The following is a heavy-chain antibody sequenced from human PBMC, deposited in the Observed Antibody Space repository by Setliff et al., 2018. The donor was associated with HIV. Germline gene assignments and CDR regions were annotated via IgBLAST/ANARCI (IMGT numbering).Heavy chain of an antibody. CDR1: GYTFPDYA. D-gene: IGHD4-17*01. Sequence: GASVKVSCKAYGYTFPDYAMHWVRQAPGQRLEWMGWINAGNGDTRYSQKFQGSVTFTRDTSASTAYMEVTGLRSEDTAVYYCARFGPLRYFDHWGQGTLVTVSS. CDR2: INAGNGDT. J-gene: IGHJ4*02. V-gene: IGHV1-3*01. CDR3: ARFGPLRYFDH.